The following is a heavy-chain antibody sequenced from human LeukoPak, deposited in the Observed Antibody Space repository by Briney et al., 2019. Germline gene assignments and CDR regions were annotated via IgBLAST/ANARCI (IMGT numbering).Heavy chain of an antibody. J-gene: IGHJ4*02. CDR1: GFTSSSYW. D-gene: IGHD6-19*01. CDR3: ARDRGSSGWYEFDY. Sequence: GGSLRISCAASGFTSSSYWMSWVRQAPGKGLEWVANIKQDGSEKYYVDSVKGRFTISRDNAKNSLYLQMNSLRAEDTAVYYCARDRGSSGWYEFDYWGQGNLVTVSS. V-gene: IGHV3-7*01. CDR2: IKQDGSEK.